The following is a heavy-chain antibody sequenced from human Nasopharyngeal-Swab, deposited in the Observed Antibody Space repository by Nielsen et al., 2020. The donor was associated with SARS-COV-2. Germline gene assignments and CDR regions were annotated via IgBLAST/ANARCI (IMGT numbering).Heavy chain of an antibody. J-gene: IGHJ4*02. V-gene: IGHV3-23*01. CDR2: ISGSGGST. CDR3: AKLIGEYFDY. D-gene: IGHD3-16*01. CDR1: GFTFSSYS. Sequence: GGSLRLSCAASGFTFSSYSMNWVRQAPGKGLEWVSAISGSGGSTYYADSVKGRFTISRDNSKNTLYLQMNSLRAEDTAVYYCAKLIGEYFDYWGQGTLVTVSS.